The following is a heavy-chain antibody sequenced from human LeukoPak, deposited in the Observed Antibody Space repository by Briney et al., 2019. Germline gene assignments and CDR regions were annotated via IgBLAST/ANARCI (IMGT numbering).Heavy chain of an antibody. V-gene: IGHV1-18*01. Sequence: ASVKVSCKASGYTFTSYGISWVRQAPGQGLEWMGWISAYNGNTNYAQKLQGRVTMTTDTSTSTAYMELRSLRSEDTAVYYCARDSSSGYYGGLYYYYGMDVWGQGTTVTVSS. CDR1: GYTFTSYG. J-gene: IGHJ6*02. D-gene: IGHD3-22*01. CDR3: ARDSSSGYYGGLYYYYGMDV. CDR2: ISAYNGNT.